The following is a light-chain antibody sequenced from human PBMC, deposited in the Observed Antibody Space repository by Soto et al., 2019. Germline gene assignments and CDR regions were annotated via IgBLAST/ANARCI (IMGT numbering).Light chain of an antibody. J-gene: IGLJ2*01. V-gene: IGLV1-44*01. CDR1: SSNIGGHS. CDR2: TNN. CDR3: ATWDDSLNVVL. Sequence: QSVLTQPPSASGIPGQRVTISCSGRSSNIGGHSVNWYQQLPGTAPKLLIYTNNHRPSGVPDRFSGSKSGTSAILAVSGLQSEDEADYYCATWDDSLNVVLFGGGTKLTVL.